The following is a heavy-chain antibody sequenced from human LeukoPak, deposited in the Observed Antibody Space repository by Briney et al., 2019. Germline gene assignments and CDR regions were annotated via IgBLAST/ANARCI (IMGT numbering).Heavy chain of an antibody. CDR2: MNPNTGIT. CDR1: GYTFTSYD. D-gene: IGHD4-17*01. V-gene: IGHV1-8*03. CDR3: ARRFHHFGAGIDY. J-gene: IGHJ4*02. Sequence: ASVKVSCKASGYTFTSYDVNWVRQATGQGLEGMGWMNPNTGITGYSQKFQGGVTITRNTSISTAYMERSSLRSDDTAVYYCARRFHHFGAGIDYWGQGTLVTVPS.